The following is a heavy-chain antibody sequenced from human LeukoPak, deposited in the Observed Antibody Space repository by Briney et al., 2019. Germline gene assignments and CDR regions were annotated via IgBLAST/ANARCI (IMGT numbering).Heavy chain of an antibody. J-gene: IGHJ4*02. V-gene: IGHV3-30-3*01. D-gene: IGHD3-10*01. Sequence: GGSLRLSCAASGFTFSSYAMHWVRQPPGRGLEWLTVISNDGSTKYYADSVRGRFTISRDNSKNTLYLQINGLRLDDTAVYYCARAMVRGVPFDYWGQGTLVTVSS. CDR2: ISNDGSTK. CDR3: ARAMVRGVPFDY. CDR1: GFTFSSYA.